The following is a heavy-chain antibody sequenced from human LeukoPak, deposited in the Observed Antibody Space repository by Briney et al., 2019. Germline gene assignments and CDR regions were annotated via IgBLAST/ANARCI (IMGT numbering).Heavy chain of an antibody. CDR1: GFTFSNYA. V-gene: IGHV3-23*01. CDR3: AKQLRVYYYMDV. J-gene: IGHJ6*03. D-gene: IGHD1-7*01. Sequence: GGSLRLSCAASGFTFSNYAMSWVRQAPGKGLEWVSTISDSGGSTYSADSVKGRFNISRDNSKNTVYLQMNSLRAEDTAVYYCAKQLRVYYYMDVWGKGTTVTVSS. CDR2: ISDSGGST.